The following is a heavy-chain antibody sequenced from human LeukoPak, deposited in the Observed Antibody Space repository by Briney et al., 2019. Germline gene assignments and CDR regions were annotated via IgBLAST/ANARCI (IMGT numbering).Heavy chain of an antibody. CDR2: INEDGSDK. Sequence: GGSLRLSCAASGFTFSTSWMTWVRQAPGEGLELVATINEDGSDKYYLDSVKGRFAISRDNSKNSLYLQVNSLTAEDAAVYFCARNRAYDSFDYWGRGTLVTVSS. V-gene: IGHV3-7*01. CDR3: ARNRAYDSFDY. CDR1: GFTFSTSW. J-gene: IGHJ4*02. D-gene: IGHD5-12*01.